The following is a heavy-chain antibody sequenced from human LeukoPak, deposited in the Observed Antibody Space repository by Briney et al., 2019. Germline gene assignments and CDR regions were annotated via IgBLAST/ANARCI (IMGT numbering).Heavy chain of an antibody. D-gene: IGHD2-15*01. CDR2: IRNKANGYTT. Sequence: GGSLRLSCAASGFIFSDHYMDWVRQAPGKGLEWVGRIRNKANGYTTEYAASVKGRFTISRDDSTNSLYLQMNSLRAEDTAVYYCARGGELLPGPGDDAFDIWGQGTMVTVSS. CDR3: ARGGELLPGPGDDAFDI. V-gene: IGHV3-72*01. J-gene: IGHJ3*02. CDR1: GFIFSDHY.